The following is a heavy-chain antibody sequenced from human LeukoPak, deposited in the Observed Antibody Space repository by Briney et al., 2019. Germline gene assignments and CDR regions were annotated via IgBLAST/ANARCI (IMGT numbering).Heavy chain of an antibody. CDR2: IIPILGIA. CDR3: ARDHIVVVTAQGWFDP. CDR1: GGTFSSYA. J-gene: IGHJ5*02. V-gene: IGHV1-69*04. Sequence: SVKVSCKASGGTFSSYAISWVRQAPGQGLEWMGRIIPILGIANYAQKFQGRATITADKSTSTAYMELSSLRSEDTAVYYCARDHIVVVTAQGWFDPWGQGTLVTVSS. D-gene: IGHD2-21*02.